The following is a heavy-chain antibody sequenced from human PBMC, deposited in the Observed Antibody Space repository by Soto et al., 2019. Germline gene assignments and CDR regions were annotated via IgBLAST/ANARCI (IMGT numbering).Heavy chain of an antibody. D-gene: IGHD3-22*01. V-gene: IGHV4-34*01. CDR2: INYSGST. J-gene: IGHJ6*02. CDR3: ARGVVYRDVGLAYGMDV. CDR1: GESFSNHY. Sequence: LSLTCAVYGESFSNHYWTWIRQSPGKGLEWVGEINYSGSTRYNWSLGSRVTISVDTSKNQFSLMVTSVTAEDTAVYYCARGVVYRDVGLAYGMDVWGQGTTVTVSS.